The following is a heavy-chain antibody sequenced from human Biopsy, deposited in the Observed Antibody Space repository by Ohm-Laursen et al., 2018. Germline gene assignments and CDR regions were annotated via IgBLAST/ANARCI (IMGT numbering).Heavy chain of an antibody. V-gene: IGHV3-21*01. CDR3: ARDSRRTAREGGMDV. J-gene: IGHJ6*02. D-gene: IGHD6-6*01. CDR2: ISETSSHI. CDR1: ESTFRSYW. Sequence: SLRLSCAASESTFRSYWMDWVRQAPGKGLEWISYISETSSHIYDADSVKGQFTVARDNAKNSLYLQLNSLRAEDTAVYYCARDSRRTAREGGMDVWGQGTTVTVSS.